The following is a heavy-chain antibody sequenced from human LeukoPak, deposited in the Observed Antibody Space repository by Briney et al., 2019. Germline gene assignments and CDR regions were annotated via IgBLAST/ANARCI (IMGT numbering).Heavy chain of an antibody. CDR3: ARDINYYGSGSIDY. D-gene: IGHD3-10*01. V-gene: IGHV4-34*01. CDR1: GGSFSGYY. Sequence: SETLSLTCAVYGGSFSGYYWSWFRQPPGKGLVWIGEINHSGSTNYNPSLKSRVTISVDTSKNQFSLKLSSVTAADTAVYYCARDINYYGSGSIDYWGQGTLVTVSS. CDR2: INHSGST. J-gene: IGHJ4*02.